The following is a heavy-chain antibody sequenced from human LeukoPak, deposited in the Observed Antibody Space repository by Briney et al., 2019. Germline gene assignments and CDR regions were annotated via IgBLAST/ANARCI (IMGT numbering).Heavy chain of an antibody. Sequence: SQTLSLTCTVSGGSISSGDYYWSWIRQPPGKGLVSRGNIYYSGSTYYNPSLKSRVTISVDTSKNQFSLKLSSVTAADTAVYYCARALLYDSSGYYFSVFDYWGQGTLVTVSS. J-gene: IGHJ4*02. D-gene: IGHD3-22*01. CDR2: IYYSGST. V-gene: IGHV4-30-4*08. CDR3: ARALLYDSSGYYFSVFDY. CDR1: GGSISSGDYY.